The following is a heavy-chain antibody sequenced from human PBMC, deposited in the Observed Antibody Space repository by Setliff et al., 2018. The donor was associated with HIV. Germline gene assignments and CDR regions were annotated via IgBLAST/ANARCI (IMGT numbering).Heavy chain of an antibody. CDR2: IYHSGST. Sequence: SETLSLTCAVSGYSISSGYYWGWIRQPPGKGLEWIGSIYHSGSTYYNPSLKSRVTISVDTSKNQFSLKLSSVTAADTAVYYCARGSPTAGDYWGQGTLVTVSS. V-gene: IGHV4-38-2*01. CDR3: ARGSPTAGDY. CDR1: GYSISSGYY. J-gene: IGHJ4*02.